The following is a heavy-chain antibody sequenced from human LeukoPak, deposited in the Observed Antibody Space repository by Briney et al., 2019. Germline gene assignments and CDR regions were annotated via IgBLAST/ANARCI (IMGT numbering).Heavy chain of an antibody. Sequence: SETLSLTCAVSGGSITIGTWWTWVRQPPGQGLEGIGEVYYSGSPNYNSSLKSRVTISLDKTKNQFLLNLTSVTAADTAVYYCARGPRKWGQGTMVTVSS. J-gene: IGHJ3*01. CDR3: ARGPRK. CDR2: VYYSGSP. CDR1: GGSITIGTW. V-gene: IGHV4-4*02.